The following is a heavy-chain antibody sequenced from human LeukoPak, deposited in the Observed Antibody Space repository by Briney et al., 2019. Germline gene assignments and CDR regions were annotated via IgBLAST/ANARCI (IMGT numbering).Heavy chain of an antibody. CDR3: ARSRDYYDSSGFEY. Sequence: PSETLSLTCAVSGYSISSGYYWGWIWQPPGKGLEWIGSIYHSGSTYYNPSLKSRVTISVDTSKNQFSLKLSSVTAADTAVYYCARSRDYYDSSGFEYWGQGTLVTVSS. V-gene: IGHV4-38-2*01. D-gene: IGHD3-22*01. CDR2: IYHSGST. J-gene: IGHJ4*02. CDR1: GYSISSGYY.